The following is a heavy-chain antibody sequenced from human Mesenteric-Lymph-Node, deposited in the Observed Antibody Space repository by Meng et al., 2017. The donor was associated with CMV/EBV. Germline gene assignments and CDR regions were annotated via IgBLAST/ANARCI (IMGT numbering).Heavy chain of an antibody. CDR1: GVSVTSGAYH. D-gene: IGHD2/OR15-2a*01. J-gene: IGHJ4*02. CDR2: IYGTGIT. CDR3: AKSRSSTPGIVDD. V-gene: IGHV4-61*08. Sequence: QVELQESVPGLAKSSETLSLTCIVSGVSVTSGAYHWSWIRQSPGKGLEWIGYIYGTGITIYNPSLKRRVTILLETSKNQFSLKLNSVTTADTAVYYCAKSRSSTPGIVDDWGQGTLVTVSS.